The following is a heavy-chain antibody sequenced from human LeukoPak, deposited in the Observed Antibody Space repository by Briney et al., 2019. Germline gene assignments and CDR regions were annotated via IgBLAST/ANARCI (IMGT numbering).Heavy chain of an antibody. CDR3: AKEFYPGFPYGSGSLDY. V-gene: IGHV3-30*02. Sequence: GGSLRLSCAASGFSFSDYAIYWVRQTPGKGLEWVAFIRYDGSNKYYADSVKGRFTISRDNSKNTLYLQMNSLRAEDTAVYYCAKEFYPGFPYGSGSLDYWGQGTLVTVSS. D-gene: IGHD3-10*01. CDR1: GFSFSDYA. CDR2: IRYDGSNK. J-gene: IGHJ4*02.